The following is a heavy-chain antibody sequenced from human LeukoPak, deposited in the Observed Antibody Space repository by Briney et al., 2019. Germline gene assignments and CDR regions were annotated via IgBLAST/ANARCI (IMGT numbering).Heavy chain of an antibody. Sequence: GGSLRLSCAASGFTFSTYAVNWVRQAPGKGLEWVSTISGSGDTRHYADSVKGRFTISRDNSKNTLYLQMNSLRAEDTAVYYCAKDLNTYYDILTGYLTDYWGQGTLVTVSS. CDR2: ISGSGDTR. V-gene: IGHV3-23*01. J-gene: IGHJ4*02. D-gene: IGHD3-9*01. CDR1: GFTFSTYA. CDR3: AKDLNTYYDILTGYLTDY.